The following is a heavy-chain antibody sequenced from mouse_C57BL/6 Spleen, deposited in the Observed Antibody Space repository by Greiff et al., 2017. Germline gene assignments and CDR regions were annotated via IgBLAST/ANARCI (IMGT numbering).Heavy chain of an antibody. CDR1: GYTFTDYN. V-gene: IGHV1-22*01. Sequence: VQLQQSGPELVKPGASVTMSCKASGYTFTDYNMHWVKQSPGKSLEWIGYINPNNGGTNYNPKFKGKATLTVNKSSSTAYMELRSLTSEDSAVYYCARSYAMDYWGQGTSVTVSS. CDR2: INPNNGGT. J-gene: IGHJ4*01. CDR3: ARSYAMDY.